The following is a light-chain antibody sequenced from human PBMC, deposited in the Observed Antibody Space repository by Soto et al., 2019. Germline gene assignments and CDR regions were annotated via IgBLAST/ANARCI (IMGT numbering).Light chain of an antibody. Sequence: EIVMTQSPATLSVSPGEGATLYCRASQGIGTTLAWYQQKPGQTPRLLIYNAYIRATGVPARFSGSASGTEFTLTISSLQSEDFAVYYCQHYSDWPLTFSGGTRVENK. CDR2: NAY. CDR3: QHYSDWPLT. CDR1: QGIGTT. J-gene: IGKJ4*01. V-gene: IGKV3-15*01.